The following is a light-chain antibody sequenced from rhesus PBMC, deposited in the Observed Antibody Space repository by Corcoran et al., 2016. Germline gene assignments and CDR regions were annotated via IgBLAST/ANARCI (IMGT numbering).Light chain of an antibody. V-gene: IGKV1-37*01. Sequence: DIQMTQSPSSLSASVSDTVILTSLSSQGISSYLAWYQQKPGKAPKPLINYASNLESGIPSRFSGSGSGTEFTLTISSLQPEDFATYVCQRYDSAPFTFCHGTKLDIK. CDR3: QRYDSAPFT. CDR1: QGISSY. J-gene: IGKJ3*01. CDR2: YAS.